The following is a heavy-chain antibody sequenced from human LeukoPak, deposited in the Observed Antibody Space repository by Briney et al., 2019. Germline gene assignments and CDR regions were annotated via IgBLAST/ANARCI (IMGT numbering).Heavy chain of an antibody. D-gene: IGHD6-13*01. CDR1: GYTFTSYD. CDR3: ARDRSIAAAAITNWFDP. V-gene: IGHV1-8*01. Sequence: ASVKVSCKASGYTFTSYDINWVRQATGQGLEWMGWMNPNSGNTGYAQKFQGRVTMTRNTSISTAYMELSSLRSEDTAVYYCARDRSIAAAAITNWFDPWGQGTLVTVSS. J-gene: IGHJ5*02. CDR2: MNPNSGNT.